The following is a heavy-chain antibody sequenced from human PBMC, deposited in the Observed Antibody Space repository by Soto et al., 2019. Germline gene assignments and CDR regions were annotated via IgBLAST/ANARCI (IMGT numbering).Heavy chain of an antibody. J-gene: IGHJ4*02. D-gene: IGHD4-17*01. Sequence: PSETLSLTCTVSSAPITKYYWGWVRQAPGRGLEWIGFTHHSGYISYSPSLKSRVTMSVDPSKNQVSLKLTSVTAADTAVYYCARDPQDYGGNSGLFDYWGQGTLVTVSS. CDR2: THHSGYI. CDR3: ARDPQDYGGNSGLFDY. CDR1: SAPITKYY. V-gene: IGHV4-4*09.